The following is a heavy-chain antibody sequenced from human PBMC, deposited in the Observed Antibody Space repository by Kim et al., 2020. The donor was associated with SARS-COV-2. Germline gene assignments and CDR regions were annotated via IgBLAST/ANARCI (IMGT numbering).Heavy chain of an antibody. D-gene: IGHD3-10*01. CDR1: GGSISSGSYY. J-gene: IGHJ6*02. CDR3: ARQNMVRGVYYYYYGMDV. V-gene: IGHV4-61*02. Sequence: SETLSLTCTVSGGSISSGSYYWSWIRQPAGKGLEWIGRIYTSGSTNYNPSLKSRVTISVDTSKNQFSLKLSSVTAADTAVYYCARQNMVRGVYYYYYGMDVWGQGTTVTVSS. CDR2: IYTSGST.